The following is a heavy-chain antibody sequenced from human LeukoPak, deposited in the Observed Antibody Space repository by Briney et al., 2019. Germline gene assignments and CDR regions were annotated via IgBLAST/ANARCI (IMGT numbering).Heavy chain of an antibody. CDR1: GFIFSSHW. CDR2: IKHDGTEQ. Sequence: GGSLRLSCAASGFIFSSHWMSWVRQAPGKGLEWVANIKHDGTEQYFVDSVKGRFTISRDNAKNSLYLQMNSLRAEDTAVYYCGRTMTYGSGSPYIPFDYWGQGTLVAVSS. D-gene: IGHD3-10*01. CDR3: GRTMTYGSGSPYIPFDY. V-gene: IGHV3-7*04. J-gene: IGHJ4*02.